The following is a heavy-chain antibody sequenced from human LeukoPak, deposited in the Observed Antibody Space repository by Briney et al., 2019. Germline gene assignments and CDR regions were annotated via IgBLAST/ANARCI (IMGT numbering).Heavy chain of an antibody. CDR3: ARYYYDSSGYYYGYFDY. CDR2: IYYSGST. D-gene: IGHD3-22*01. V-gene: IGHV4-39*07. CDR1: GGSISSSSYY. Sequence: SETLSLTCTVSGGSISSSSYYWGWIRQPPGKGLEWIGSIYYSGSTNYNPSLKSRVTISVDTSKNQFSLKLSSVTAADTAVYYCARYYYDSSGYYYGYFDYWGQGTLVTVSS. J-gene: IGHJ4*02.